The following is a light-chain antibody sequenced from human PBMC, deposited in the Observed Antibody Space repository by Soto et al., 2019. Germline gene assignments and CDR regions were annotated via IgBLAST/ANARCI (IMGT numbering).Light chain of an antibody. J-gene: IGKJ1*01. V-gene: IGKV3-15*01. CDR1: QSVGSN. Sequence: EIVMTQSPATLSVSPGERATLSCRASQSVGSNLAWYQQKPGQAPRLLIDGASTRATGIPARFSGSGSGTEFTLTISSLQSEDFAVYYCQHYNNWPPWTFGQGTKVDIK. CDR2: GAS. CDR3: QHYNNWPPWT.